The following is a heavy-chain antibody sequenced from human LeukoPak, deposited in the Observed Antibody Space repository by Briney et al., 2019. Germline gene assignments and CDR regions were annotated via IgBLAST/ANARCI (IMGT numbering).Heavy chain of an antibody. J-gene: IGHJ4*02. CDR3: VKRWTGTTIGQQDY. CDR1: GFTFSSYG. CDR2: IRYVGSNK. D-gene: IGHD1-1*01. Sequence: GGSLRLSCAASGFTFSSYGMHWVRQAPGKGLEWVAFIRYVGSNKYYADSVKGRFTISRDNSKNTLYLQMNSLRAEDMAVYYCVKRWTGTTIGQQDYWGQGTLVTVSS. V-gene: IGHV3-30*02.